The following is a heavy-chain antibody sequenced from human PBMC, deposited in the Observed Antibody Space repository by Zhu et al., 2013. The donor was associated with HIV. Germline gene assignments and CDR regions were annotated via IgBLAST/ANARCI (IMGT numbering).Heavy chain of an antibody. CDR2: INAGNGNT. CDR3: ARVIGWGSSTSRYGMDV. CDR1: GYTFTSYA. D-gene: IGHD2-2*01. Sequence: QVQLVQSGAEVKKPGASVKVSCKASGYTFTSYAMHWVRQAPGQRLEWMGWINAGNGNTKYSQKFQGRVTITRDTSASTAYMELSSLRSEDTAVYYCARVIGWGSSTSRYGMDVWGQGTTVTVSS. V-gene: IGHV1-3*01. J-gene: IGHJ6*02.